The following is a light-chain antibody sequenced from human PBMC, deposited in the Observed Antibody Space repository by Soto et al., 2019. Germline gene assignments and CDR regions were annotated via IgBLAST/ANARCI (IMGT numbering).Light chain of an antibody. Sequence: DIVMTQSPDSLAVSLGERATINCKSSQSVLYSSNNKNYLAWYQQKPGQTPKLLIYWASTRESGVPDRFSGSGSGTDFTLTISSLQAEDVAVYYCQQYFITPPFTFGGGTKVEIK. V-gene: IGKV4-1*01. CDR1: QSVLYSSNNKNY. CDR2: WAS. J-gene: IGKJ4*01. CDR3: QQYFITPPFT.